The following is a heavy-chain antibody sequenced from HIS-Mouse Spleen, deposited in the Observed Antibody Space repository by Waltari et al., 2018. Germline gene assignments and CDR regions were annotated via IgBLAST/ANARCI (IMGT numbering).Heavy chain of an antibody. J-gene: IGHJ6*02. CDR2: IKQDGSEK. CDR3: ARDRLAARYYYYGMDV. V-gene: IGHV3-7*01. Sequence: VQLVESGGGLVQPGGSLRLSCAASGFTFSSYWMSWVRQAPGKGLEWVANIKQDGSEKYYVDSVKGRFTISRDNAKNSLYLQMNSLRAEDTAVYYCARDRLAARYYYYGMDVWGQGTTVTVSS. D-gene: IGHD6-6*01. CDR1: GFTFSSYW.